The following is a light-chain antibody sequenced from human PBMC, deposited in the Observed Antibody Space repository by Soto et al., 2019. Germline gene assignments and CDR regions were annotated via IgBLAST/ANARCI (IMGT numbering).Light chain of an antibody. CDR1: SSDIGSYNL. J-gene: IGLJ1*01. CDR3: CSYGGSSAFVDV. V-gene: IGLV2-23*02. Sequence: QSALTQPASVSGSPGQSITISCTGTSSDIGSYNLVSWYQKHPGKAPKLIIYEVSNRPSGVSDRFSGSKSGNTASLTISGLQAEDEADYYCCSYGGSSAFVDVFGTGTQLTVL. CDR2: EVS.